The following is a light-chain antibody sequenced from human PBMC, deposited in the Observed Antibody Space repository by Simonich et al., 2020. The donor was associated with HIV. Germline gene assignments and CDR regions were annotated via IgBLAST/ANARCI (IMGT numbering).Light chain of an antibody. J-gene: IGLJ3*02. V-gene: IGLV2-23*02. CDR2: DVS. CDR1: SSDVGGYNY. Sequence: QSALTQPASVSGSPGQSITISCTGTSSDVGGYNYVSWYQQHPGQAPKLMIYDVSKRPSGVSNRFSGSKSGNTASLTISGLQAEDEADYYCCSYAGGSTLVFGGGTKLTVL. CDR3: CSYAGGSTLV.